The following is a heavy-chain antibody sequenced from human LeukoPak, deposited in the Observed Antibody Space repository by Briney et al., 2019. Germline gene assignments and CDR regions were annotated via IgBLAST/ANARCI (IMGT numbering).Heavy chain of an antibody. CDR1: GFTFRNYW. Sequence: PGGSLRLSCTASGFTFRNYWMSWVRQAPGKGLEWVANINQDGSEKYFVDSGKGRFTFSRDNAKNSLYLQMNSLRAEDTAVYYCARGPYYSDRSVENYWGQGTLVTVSS. CDR3: ARGPYYSDRSVENY. J-gene: IGHJ4*02. CDR2: INQDGSEK. V-gene: IGHV3-7*01. D-gene: IGHD3-22*01.